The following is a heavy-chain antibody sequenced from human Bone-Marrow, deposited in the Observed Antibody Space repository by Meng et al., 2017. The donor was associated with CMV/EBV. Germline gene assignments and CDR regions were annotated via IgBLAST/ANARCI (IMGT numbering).Heavy chain of an antibody. D-gene: IGHD2-2*01. J-gene: IGHJ6*02. Sequence: ASVKVSCKASGYTFTGYYMHWVRQAPGQGLEWMGWINPNSGGTNYAQKFQGRVTMTRDTSISTAYMELSRLRSDDTAVYYCARTEGDIVVVPAAIGPPGMDVWGQGTTVTFSS. CDR1: GYTFTGYY. CDR3: ARTEGDIVVVPAAIGPPGMDV. CDR2: INPNSGGT. V-gene: IGHV1-2*02.